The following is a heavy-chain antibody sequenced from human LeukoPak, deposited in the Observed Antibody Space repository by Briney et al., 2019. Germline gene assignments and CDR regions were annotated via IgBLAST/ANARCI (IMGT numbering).Heavy chain of an antibody. J-gene: IGHJ3*02. CDR2: ISSSSSYI. Sequence: PGGSLGLSCAASGFTFSSYWMSWVRQAPGKGLEWVSSISSSSSYIYYADSVKGRFTISRDNAKNSLYLQMNSLGAEDTAVYYCARVSTPLDIWGQGTMVTVSS. V-gene: IGHV3-21*01. D-gene: IGHD2-15*01. CDR1: GFTFSSYW. CDR3: ARVSTPLDI.